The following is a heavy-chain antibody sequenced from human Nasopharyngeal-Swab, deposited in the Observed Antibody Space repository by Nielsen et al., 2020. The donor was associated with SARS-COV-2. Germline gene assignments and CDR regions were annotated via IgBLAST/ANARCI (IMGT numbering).Heavy chain of an antibody. D-gene: IGHD3-10*01. V-gene: IGHV1-18*01. CDR1: GYTFTSYG. CDR3: ARVANYYGSGSYLNWFDP. Sequence: ASVKVSCKASGYTFTSYGISWERQDPGQGLEWMGWISAYNGNTDYAQKLQGRVTMTTDTSTSTAYMELRSLRSDDTAVYYCARVANYYGSGSYLNWFDPWGQGTLVTVSS. J-gene: IGHJ5*02. CDR2: ISAYNGNT.